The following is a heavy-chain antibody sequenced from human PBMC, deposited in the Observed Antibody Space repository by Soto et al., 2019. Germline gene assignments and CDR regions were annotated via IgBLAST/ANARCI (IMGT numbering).Heavy chain of an antibody. CDR1: WLTRIGSE. CDR3: ARGLEYSLKPGVFDI. Sequence: GGSLIRSDAASWLTRIGSEMNWVRQAPGKGREWVSYVGSSGNTEYYADSVKGRFTISRDNAKNSLYLQMNSLRAEDTAVYYCARGLEYSLKPGVFDIWGQGTMVTVSS. D-gene: IGHD2-15*01. V-gene: IGHV3-48*03. CDR2: VGSSGNTE. J-gene: IGHJ3*02.